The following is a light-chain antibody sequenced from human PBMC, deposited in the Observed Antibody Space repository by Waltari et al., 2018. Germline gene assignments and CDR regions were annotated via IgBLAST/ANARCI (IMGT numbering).Light chain of an antibody. CDR2: TAN. Sequence: QTVVTQEPSLSVSPGGTVTLTCALSSGSLSTTSYATWYQQTPGQAPRTLVYTANARSSGVPDRFSGSILGNTAALTITGAQADDESDYDCALYMGRGIWVFGGGTRLT. V-gene: IGLV8-61*01. CDR1: SGSLSTTSY. CDR3: ALYMGRGIWV. J-gene: IGLJ3*02.